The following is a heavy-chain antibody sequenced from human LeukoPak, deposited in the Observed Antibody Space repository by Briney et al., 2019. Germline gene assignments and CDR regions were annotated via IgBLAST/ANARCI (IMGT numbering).Heavy chain of an antibody. CDR2: IIPIFGTA. Sequence: ASVKVSCKASGGTFSSYAISWARQAPGQGLEWMGGIIPIFGTANYAQKFQGRVTITADESTSTAYMELSSLRSEDTAVYYCASSVPAAIPGGAFDIWGQGTMVTVSS. J-gene: IGHJ3*02. D-gene: IGHD2-2*02. CDR1: GGTFSSYA. CDR3: ASSVPAAIPGGAFDI. V-gene: IGHV1-69*01.